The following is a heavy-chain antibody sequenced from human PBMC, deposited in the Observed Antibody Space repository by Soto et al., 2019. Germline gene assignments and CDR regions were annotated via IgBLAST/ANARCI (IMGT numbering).Heavy chain of an antibody. CDR3: TTDSYGSITIVRFDY. V-gene: IGHV3-15*07. J-gene: IGHJ4*01. Sequence: GGSLILSCAASGFTFSNAWINSVRPAPRKVLDWVGRVKSKSHGGTTDYGKPVKGRFAISRDDSNNMVYLQLLSLKIEHTAVYYCTTDSYGSITIVRFDYWGHGTLVTVSS. CDR1: GFTFSNAW. CDR2: VKSKSHGGTT. D-gene: IGHD3-22*01.